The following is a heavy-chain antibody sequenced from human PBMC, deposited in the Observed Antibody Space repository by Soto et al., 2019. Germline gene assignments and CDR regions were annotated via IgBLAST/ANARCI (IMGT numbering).Heavy chain of an antibody. Sequence: PGGSLRLSCEVSEFTFTSHAMHWVRQAPGKGLEWAAVISSDGSIKYYADSVKGRFTISRDNSKNMLYLQMSSLTTEDTAVYFSATGGIGNYKEYFDYWGQGTLVTVYS. CDR3: ATGGIGNYKEYFDY. CDR2: ISSDGSIK. D-gene: IGHD1-7*01. CDR1: EFTFTSHA. J-gene: IGHJ4*02. V-gene: IGHV3-30-3*01.